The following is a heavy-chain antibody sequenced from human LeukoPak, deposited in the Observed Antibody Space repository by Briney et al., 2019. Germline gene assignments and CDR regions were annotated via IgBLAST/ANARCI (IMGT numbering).Heavy chain of an antibody. D-gene: IGHD2-2*01. CDR1: GFTFSSYS. J-gene: IGHJ4*02. V-gene: IGHV3-48*01. Sequence: GGSLRLSCAASGFTFSSYSMNWVRQAPGKGLEWVSYISSSSSTIYYADSVKGRFTISRDKAKNSLYLPMNSLRAEDTAVYYCAREYCSSTSCLYDYWGQGTLVTVSS. CDR3: AREYCSSTSCLYDY. CDR2: ISSSSSTI.